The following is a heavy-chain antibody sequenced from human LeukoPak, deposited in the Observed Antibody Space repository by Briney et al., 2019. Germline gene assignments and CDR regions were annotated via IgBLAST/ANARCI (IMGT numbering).Heavy chain of an antibody. CDR1: GYTFTSYG. CDR3: GRCNRYDVPYFFDF. J-gene: IGHJ4*02. Sequence: ASVKVSCKATGYTFTSYGFYWVRQAPGQGLEWMGWISAYNGDTKYAQGLQGRLTLTTDTSTSTAFMELRSLRSDDTAIYYCGRCNRYDVPYFFDFWGQGTLVTVSS. D-gene: IGHD5-12*01. CDR2: ISAYNGDT. V-gene: IGHV1-18*01.